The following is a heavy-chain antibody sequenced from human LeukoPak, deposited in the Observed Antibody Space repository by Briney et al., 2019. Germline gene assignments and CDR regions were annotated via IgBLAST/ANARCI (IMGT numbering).Heavy chain of an antibody. CDR1: GFTFSSYA. CDR3: AKGQHYYDSSGYYDGY. V-gene: IGHV3-23*02. D-gene: IGHD3-22*01. J-gene: IGHJ4*02. Sequence: GSLRLSCAASGFTFSSYAMSGVRRAPGKGLGWVSAISGSGGSTYYGDSVKGRFTISRGNCKNTLYLQINSLRAEDTPVYYCAKGQHYYDSSGYYDGYWGQGTLVTVSS. CDR2: ISGSGGST.